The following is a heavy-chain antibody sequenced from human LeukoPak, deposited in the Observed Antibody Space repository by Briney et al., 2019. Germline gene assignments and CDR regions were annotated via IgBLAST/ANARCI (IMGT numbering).Heavy chain of an antibody. V-gene: IGHV1-3*01. CDR2: INAGNGNT. CDR1: GYTFTSYA. CDR3: ARASQPGWIQPTENWFDP. D-gene: IGHD3-9*01. Sequence: ASVKVSCKASGYTFTSYAMHWVRQAPGQRLEWMGWINAGNGNTKYSQKFHGRVTITRDTSASTAYMELSSLRSEDTAVYYCARASQPGWIQPTENWFDPWGQGTLVTVSS. J-gene: IGHJ5*02.